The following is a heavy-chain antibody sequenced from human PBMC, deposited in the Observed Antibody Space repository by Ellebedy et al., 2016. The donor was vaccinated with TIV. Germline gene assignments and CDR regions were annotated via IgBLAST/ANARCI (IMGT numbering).Heavy chain of an antibody. CDR1: GFSFSDHY. CDR2: ISTSSSHT. CDR3: APFRFNWNYFDS. D-gene: IGHD1-20*01. Sequence: GESLKISCAASGFSFSDHYMSWLRQAPGKGLEWISFISTSSSHTNYADSVKGRFTISRDNARNSLYLQMNSLRAKDTAVYYCAPFRFNWNYFDSWGKGTLVTVSS. V-gene: IGHV3-11*06. J-gene: IGHJ4*02.